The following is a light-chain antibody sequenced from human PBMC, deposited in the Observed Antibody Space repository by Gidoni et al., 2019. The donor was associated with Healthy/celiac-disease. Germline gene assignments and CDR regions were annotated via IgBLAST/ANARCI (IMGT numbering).Light chain of an antibody. CDR1: ALPKQY. Sequence: SYELTQPPSVSVSPGQTDRITCSGDALPKQYAYWYQQKPGQAPVLVIYKDSERPSGIPERFSGSSSGTTVTLTISGVQAEDEADYYCQSADSSGILFGGGTKLTVL. CDR2: KDS. V-gene: IGLV3-25*03. J-gene: IGLJ2*01. CDR3: QSADSSGIL.